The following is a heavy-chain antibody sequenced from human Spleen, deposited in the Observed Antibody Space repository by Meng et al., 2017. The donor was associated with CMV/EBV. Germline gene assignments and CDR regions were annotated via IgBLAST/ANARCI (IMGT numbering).Heavy chain of an antibody. D-gene: IGHD3-3*01. CDR3: AKSRLRFLEWLLQDFDY. Sequence: GESLKISCAASGFTFSSYAMSWVRQAPGKGLEWVSAISGSGGSTYYADSVKGRFTISRDNSKNTLYLQMNSLRDEDTAVYYCAKSRLRFLEWLLQDFDYWGQGTLVTVSS. CDR2: ISGSGGST. V-gene: IGHV3-23*01. J-gene: IGHJ4*02. CDR1: GFTFSSYA.